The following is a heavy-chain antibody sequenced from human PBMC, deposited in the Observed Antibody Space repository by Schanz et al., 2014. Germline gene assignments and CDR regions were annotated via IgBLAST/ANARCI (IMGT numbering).Heavy chain of an antibody. CDR2: ISYDGSNK. CDR1: GFTFSNYI. J-gene: IGHJ3*02. D-gene: IGHD1-1*01. Sequence: VQLVESGGGLVQPGGSLRLSCAASGFTFSNYIMHWVRQAPGKGLDWVATISYDGSNKYYGDSVKGRFTISRDNSKNTLYLQMNSLRAEDTAVYYCARDRWDWNNAFDIWGQGTMVTVSS. CDR3: ARDRWDWNNAFDI. V-gene: IGHV3-30*14.